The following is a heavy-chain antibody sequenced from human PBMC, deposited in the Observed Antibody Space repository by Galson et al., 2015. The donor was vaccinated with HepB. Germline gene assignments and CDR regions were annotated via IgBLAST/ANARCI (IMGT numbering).Heavy chain of an antibody. CDR1: GFTVSSNY. V-gene: IGHV3-53*01. CDR3: VRYCSSTSCSASDAFDI. D-gene: IGHD2-2*01. CDR2: IYSGGST. J-gene: IGHJ3*02. Sequence: SLRLSCAASGFTVSSNYMSWVRQAPGKGLEWVSVIYSGGSTYYADSVKGRFTISRDNSKNTLYLQMNSLRAEDTAVYYCVRYCSSTSCSASDAFDIWGQGTMVTVSS.